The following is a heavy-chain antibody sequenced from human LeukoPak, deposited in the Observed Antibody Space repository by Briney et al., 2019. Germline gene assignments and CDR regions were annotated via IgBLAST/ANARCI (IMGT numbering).Heavy chain of an antibody. CDR3: ARTRATNDY. CDR2: MKDDGNEI. V-gene: IGHV3-7*01. CDR1: GFTFKNYR. Sequence: PGGSLRLSCTASGFTFKNYRRTWVRQAPGKGPEWVASMKDDGNEIQYVDSVKGRFTISRDNAKNSLYLQMNNLRAEDTAVYYCARTRATNDYWGQGTLVTVSS. D-gene: IGHD1-26*01. J-gene: IGHJ4*02.